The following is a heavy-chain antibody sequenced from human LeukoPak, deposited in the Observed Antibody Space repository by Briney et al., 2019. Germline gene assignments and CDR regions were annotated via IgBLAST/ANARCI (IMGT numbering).Heavy chain of an antibody. Sequence: ASVTVSFKASGYTFSVYYIHWVRQAPGQGLEWLGWINPNSGVTSYEHKFQGRVTMTRDTSISTVNMELTGLTSDDTAVYYCARVARFYSASGSYSHFDYWGQGTLVTVSS. J-gene: IGHJ4*02. V-gene: IGHV1-2*02. CDR2: INPNSGVT. CDR1: GYTFSVYY. D-gene: IGHD3-10*01. CDR3: ARVARFYSASGSYSHFDY.